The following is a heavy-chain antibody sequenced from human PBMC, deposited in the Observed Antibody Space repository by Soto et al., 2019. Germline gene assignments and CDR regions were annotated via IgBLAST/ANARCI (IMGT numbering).Heavy chain of an antibody. J-gene: IGHJ4*02. CDR1: GFIFSGYS. V-gene: IGHV3-21*01. CDR3: ARDGIVGTPDFFDY. Sequence: GGSLRLSCAGSGFIFSGYSMNWVRQAPGKGLEWVSSISTTSTYIYYADPVKGRFTVSRDNAKNSLYLQMTGLRPEDTAMYYCARDGIVGTPDFFDYWGQGTLVTISS. CDR2: ISTTSTYI. D-gene: IGHD1-26*01.